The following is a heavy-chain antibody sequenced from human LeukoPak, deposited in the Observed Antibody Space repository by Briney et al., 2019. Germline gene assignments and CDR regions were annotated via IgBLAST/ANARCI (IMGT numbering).Heavy chain of an antibody. Sequence: RASVKVSCKVSGYTLTELSMHWVRQAPGKGLEWMGGFDPEDGETIYAQKFQGRVTMTEDTSTDTAYMELGSLRSEDTAVYYCATRTYGTIDYWGQGTLVTVSS. CDR3: ATRTYGTIDY. V-gene: IGHV1-24*01. J-gene: IGHJ4*02. CDR2: FDPEDGET. D-gene: IGHD4-17*01. CDR1: GYTLTELS.